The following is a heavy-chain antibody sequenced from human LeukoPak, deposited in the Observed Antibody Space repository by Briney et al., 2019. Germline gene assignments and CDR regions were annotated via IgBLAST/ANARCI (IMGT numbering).Heavy chain of an antibody. CDR1: GGSFSGYY. Sequence: ASETLSLTCAVYGGSFSGYYWSWIRQPPGKGQEWIGEINHSGSTNYNPSLKSRVTISVDTSKNQFSLKLSSVTAADTAVYYCARGSMLFDPWGQGTLVTVSS. J-gene: IGHJ5*02. V-gene: IGHV4-34*01. CDR3: ARGSMLFDP. CDR2: INHSGST. D-gene: IGHD2/OR15-2a*01.